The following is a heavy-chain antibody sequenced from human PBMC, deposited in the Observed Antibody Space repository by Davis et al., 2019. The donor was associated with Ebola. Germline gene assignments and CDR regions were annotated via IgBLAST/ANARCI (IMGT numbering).Heavy chain of an antibody. CDR1: GYTFTGYY. V-gene: IGHV1-2*06. Sequence: ASVKVSCKASGYTFTGYYMHWVRQAPGQGLEWMGRINPNSGGTNYAQKFQGRVTMTRDTSISTAYMELTRLRSDDTAVYYCARDVFSTSWFLWYFDYWGQGALVTVSS. CDR2: INPNSGGT. D-gene: IGHD6-13*01. J-gene: IGHJ4*02. CDR3: ARDVFSTSWFLWYFDY.